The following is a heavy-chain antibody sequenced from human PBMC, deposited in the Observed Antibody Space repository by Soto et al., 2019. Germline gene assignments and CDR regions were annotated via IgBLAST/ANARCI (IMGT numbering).Heavy chain of an antibody. CDR1: GFAFSTYG. CDR3: ARDWWEEPAGKETVSQCDY. V-gene: IGHV3-33*01. Sequence: QVHLVESGGGVVQPGRSLTLSCTASGFAFSTYGIHWVRQAPGRGLEWVAFIWSDGTKKFYAGSVRGRFTISRDNSKNTIYLQMNSLRAEDTAVYYCARDWWEEPAGKETVSQCDYWGQGTLVTVSS. J-gene: IGHJ4*02. D-gene: IGHD6-13*01. CDR2: IWSDGTKK.